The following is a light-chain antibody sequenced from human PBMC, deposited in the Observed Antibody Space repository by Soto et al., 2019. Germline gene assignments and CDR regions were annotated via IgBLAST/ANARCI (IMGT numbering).Light chain of an antibody. CDR1: QTINNL. V-gene: IGKV1-5*01. Sequence: DIQMTQSPSTLSASVGDTVTITCRTSQTINNLLAWYQKKPGKAPGPLIFDASTVNPGVASRFSGSGSGTDFTLPISDLQPDDFATYYCQHYDIYGRLTFGPGTTVDIK. CDR2: DAS. CDR3: QHYDIYGRLT. J-gene: IGKJ3*01.